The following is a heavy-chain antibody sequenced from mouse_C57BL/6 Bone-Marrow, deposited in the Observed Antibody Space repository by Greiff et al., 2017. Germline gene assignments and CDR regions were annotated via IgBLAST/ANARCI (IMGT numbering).Heavy chain of an antibody. J-gene: IGHJ2*01. CDR2: IDPENGDT. Sequence: VQLQQSGAELVRPGASVKLSCTASGFNIKDDYMHWVKQRPEQGLEWIGWIDPENGDTEYASKFQGKATITADTSSNTAYLQSSSLTSEDTAVYYCTTNTTVNYFDYWGQGTTLTASS. CDR3: TTNTTVNYFDY. V-gene: IGHV14-4*01. D-gene: IGHD1-1*01. CDR1: GFNIKDDY.